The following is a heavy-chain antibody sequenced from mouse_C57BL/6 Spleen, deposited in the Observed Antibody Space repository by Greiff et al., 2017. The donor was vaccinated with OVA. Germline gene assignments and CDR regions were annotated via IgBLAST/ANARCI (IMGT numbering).Heavy chain of an antibody. V-gene: IGHV1-72*01. CDR3: ARGGTAQALYYFDY. CDR2: IDPNSGGT. CDR1: GYTFTSYW. J-gene: IGHJ2*01. Sequence: VQLQQPGAELVKPGASVTLSCKASGYTFTSYWMPWVKQRPGRGLEWIGRIDPNSGGTKYNEKFKSKATLTVDKPSSTAYMQRSSLTSEDSAVYYCARGGTAQALYYFDYWGQGTTLTVSS. D-gene: IGHD3-2*02.